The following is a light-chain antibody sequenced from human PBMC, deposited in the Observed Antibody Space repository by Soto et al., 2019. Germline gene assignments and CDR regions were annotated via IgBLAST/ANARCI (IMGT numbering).Light chain of an antibody. Sequence: DIQMTQSPSSLSASVGDRLTITCRASQSISNYLNWYQQKPGKAPKLLIYAAFNLQSGVPSRFSGSGSGTDFTLTISSLQPEDFATYYCQQSHSAPRTFGQGTKVDIK. CDR3: QQSHSAPRT. J-gene: IGKJ1*01. CDR2: AAF. CDR1: QSISNY. V-gene: IGKV1-39*01.